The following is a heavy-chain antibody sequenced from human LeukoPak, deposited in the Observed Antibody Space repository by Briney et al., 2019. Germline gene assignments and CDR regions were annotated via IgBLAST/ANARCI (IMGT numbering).Heavy chain of an antibody. Sequence: PGGSLRLSCAASGFTFSSYAMSWVRQAPGKGLEWVSAISGSGGSTYYADSVKGRFTISRDNSKNTLYLQMNSLRAEDTAVYYCAKNHCSSTSCYRGTFDYWGQGTLVTVSS. CDR2: ISGSGGST. CDR3: AKNHCSSTSCYRGTFDY. V-gene: IGHV3-23*01. CDR1: GFTFSSYA. D-gene: IGHD2-2*02. J-gene: IGHJ4*02.